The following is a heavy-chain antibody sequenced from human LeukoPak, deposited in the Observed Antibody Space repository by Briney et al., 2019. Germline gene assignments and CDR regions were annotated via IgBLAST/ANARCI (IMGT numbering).Heavy chain of an antibody. J-gene: IGHJ5*02. Sequence: EASVKVSCKASGYTFTSYGISWVRQAPGQGLEWMGWISAYNGNTNYAQKLQGRVTMTTDTSTSTAYMELRSLRSVDTAVYYCARAFWNEGNWFDPWGQGTLVTVSS. CDR2: ISAYNGNT. D-gene: IGHD3-3*01. CDR3: ARAFWNEGNWFDP. CDR1: GYTFTSYG. V-gene: IGHV1-18*04.